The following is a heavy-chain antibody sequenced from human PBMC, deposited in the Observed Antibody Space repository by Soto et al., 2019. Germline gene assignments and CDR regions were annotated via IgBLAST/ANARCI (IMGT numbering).Heavy chain of an antibody. CDR2: ISSSSSYI. CDR1: GFTFSSYS. Sequence: GGSLRLSCAASGFTFSSYSMNWVRQAPGKGLEWVSSISSSSSYIYYADSVKGRFTISRDNAKNSLYLQMNSLRAEDTAVYYCARGEEYSSGSGPAPDYWGQGTLVTVSS. J-gene: IGHJ4*02. CDR3: ARGEEYSSGSGPAPDY. D-gene: IGHD6-19*01. V-gene: IGHV3-21*01.